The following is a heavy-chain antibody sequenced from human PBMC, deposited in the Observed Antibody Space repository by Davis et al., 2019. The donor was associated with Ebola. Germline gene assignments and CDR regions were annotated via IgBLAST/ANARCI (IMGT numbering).Heavy chain of an antibody. V-gene: IGHV3-30-3*01. CDR2: ISYDGSNK. D-gene: IGHD3-10*01. Sequence: GESLKISCAASGFIFSSYAMHWVRQAPGKGLEWVAVISYDGSNKYYADSVKGRFTISRDNSKNTLYLQMNNLRAEDTAVYYCAREEGITMVQGVIEAYYYYYGMDVWGQGTTVTVSS. CDR3: AREEGITMVQGVIEAYYYYYGMDV. CDR1: GFIFSSYA. J-gene: IGHJ6*02.